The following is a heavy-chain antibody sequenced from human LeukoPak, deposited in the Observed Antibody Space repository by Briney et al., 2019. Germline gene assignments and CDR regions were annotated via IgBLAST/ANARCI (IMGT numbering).Heavy chain of an antibody. CDR1: GFTFSSYW. D-gene: IGHD3-3*01. CDR2: IKQDGSEK. Sequence: PGGSLRLSCAASGFTFSSYWMSWVRQAPGKGLEWVANIKQDGSEKYYVDSVKGRFAISRDNAKNSLYLQMNSLRAEDTAVYYCARIRPYYDFWSGLDWFDPWGQGTLVTVSS. V-gene: IGHV3-7*01. CDR3: ARIRPYYDFWSGLDWFDP. J-gene: IGHJ5*02.